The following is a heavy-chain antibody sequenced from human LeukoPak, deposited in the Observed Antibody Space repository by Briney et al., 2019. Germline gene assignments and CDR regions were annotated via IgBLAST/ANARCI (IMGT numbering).Heavy chain of an antibody. D-gene: IGHD3-10*01. Sequence: ASVKVSCKASGGTFSSYAISWVRQAPGQGLEWMGGIIPIFGTANYAQKFQGRVTITADESTSTAYMELSSLRSEDTAVYYCARAGSGSYYRVYFDYWGQGTLVTVSS. CDR1: GGTFSSYA. CDR2: IIPIFGTA. V-gene: IGHV1-69*01. J-gene: IGHJ4*02. CDR3: ARAGSGSYYRVYFDY.